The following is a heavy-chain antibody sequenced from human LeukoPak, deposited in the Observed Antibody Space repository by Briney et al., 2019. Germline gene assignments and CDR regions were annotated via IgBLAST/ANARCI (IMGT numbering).Heavy chain of an antibody. V-gene: IGHV4-34*01. CDR1: GGSFTDYY. J-gene: IGHJ4*02. Sequence: SETLSLTCAASGGSFTDYYMTWIRQTPGKGLEWIGEINHVETTNYHPSIKSRVSLSIHTSKSQFSLRLTSVTAAAAAVYFCARPGDLSRWYDYWGQGTLVTVSS. D-gene: IGHD2-15*01. CDR2: INHVETT. CDR3: ARPGDLSRWYDY.